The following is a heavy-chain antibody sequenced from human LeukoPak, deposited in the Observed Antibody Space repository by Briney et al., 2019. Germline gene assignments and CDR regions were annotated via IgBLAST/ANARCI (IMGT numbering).Heavy chain of an antibody. D-gene: IGHD2-2*01. J-gene: IGHJ4*02. Sequence: PSETLSLTCDVSGASISSYYWSWIRQPPGQRLEWIGYLYYTGSTKYNPSLRSRVTISVDTSKNQISLKLSSVTAADTAVYYCARVVPAALSGGFDYWGQGTLVTVSS. CDR1: GASISSYY. CDR3: ARVVPAALSGGFDY. V-gene: IGHV4-59*08. CDR2: LYYTGST.